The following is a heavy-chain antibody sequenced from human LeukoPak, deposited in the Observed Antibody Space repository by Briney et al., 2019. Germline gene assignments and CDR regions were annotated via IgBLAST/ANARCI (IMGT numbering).Heavy chain of an antibody. CDR3: AREIYGSGSYFDY. CDR1: GDSISSNTW. CDR2: IFHGGST. J-gene: IGHJ4*02. Sequence: SETLSLTCAVSGDSISSNTWWSWVRQPPGKGLEWIGEIFHGGSTNYNSSLKSRVTLSLDKSKNQFSLKLASVTAADTAVYYCAREIYGSGSYFDYWGQGTLVTVSS. V-gene: IGHV4-4*02. D-gene: IGHD3-10*01.